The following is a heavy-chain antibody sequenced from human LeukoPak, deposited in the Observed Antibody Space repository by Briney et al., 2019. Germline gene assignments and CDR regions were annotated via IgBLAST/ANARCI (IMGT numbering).Heavy chain of an antibody. CDR1: GFTFSSYA. CDR2: ISGSGGGT. CDR3: AKESGSYYGSGSYYID. Sequence: GGSLRLSCAASGFTFSSYAMSWVRQAPGKGLEWVSAISGSGGGTYYADSVKGRFTISRDNSENTLYLQMNSLRAEDTAVYYCAKESGSYYGSGSYYIDWGQGTLVTVSS. D-gene: IGHD3-10*01. V-gene: IGHV3-23*01. J-gene: IGHJ4*02.